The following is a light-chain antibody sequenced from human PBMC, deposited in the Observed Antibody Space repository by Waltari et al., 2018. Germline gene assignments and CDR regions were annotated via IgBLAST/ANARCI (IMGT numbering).Light chain of an antibody. J-gene: IGKJ1*01. CDR1: PRVLYSSNNKNS. Sequence: DIVMTQSPDSLAVSLGERATINCKSSPRVLYSSNNKNSLAWYQAKPGTPPKLPLSWASPREYGVPDRFSGSGSGTDFTLTISSLQAEDVAVYYCQQHYSTPWTFGHETAVEIK. V-gene: IGKV4-1*01. CDR2: WAS. CDR3: QQHYSTPWT.